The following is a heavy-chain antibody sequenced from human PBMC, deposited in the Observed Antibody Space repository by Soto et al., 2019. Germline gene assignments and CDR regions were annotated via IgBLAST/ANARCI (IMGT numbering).Heavy chain of an antibody. J-gene: IGHJ6*02. CDR3: AKGEDIVVVPAYYYYGMDV. CDR1: GFTFSSYA. CDR2: ISGSGGST. Sequence: GGSLTLSCAASGFTFSSYAMSWVRQAPGKGLEWVSAISGSGGSTYYADSVKGRFTISRDNSKNTLYLQMNSLRAEDTAVYYWAKGEDIVVVPAYYYYGMDVWGQGTTVTVSS. V-gene: IGHV3-23*01. D-gene: IGHD2-2*01.